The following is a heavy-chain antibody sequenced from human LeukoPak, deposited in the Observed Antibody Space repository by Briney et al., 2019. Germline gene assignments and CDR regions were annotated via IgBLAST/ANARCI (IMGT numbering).Heavy chain of an antibody. D-gene: IGHD3-10*01. V-gene: IGHV3-64*01. CDR1: GFTFSDYA. Sequence: GGSLRLSCAASGFTFSDYAMHWVRQAPGRGLEYVSAISTDGGGTYYVNSVKGRFTISRDNSRNTLYLQMGSLRAEDMAVYYCARYGSGSYYHYWGQGALVTVSS. CDR3: ARYGSGSYYHY. J-gene: IGHJ4*02. CDR2: ISTDGGGT.